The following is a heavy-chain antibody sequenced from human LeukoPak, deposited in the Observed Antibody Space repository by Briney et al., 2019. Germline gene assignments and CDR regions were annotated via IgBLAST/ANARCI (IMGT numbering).Heavy chain of an antibody. CDR3: ARGGYAYFFDY. Sequence: GGSLRLSCAASGFTVSSNYMSWVRQAPGKGLEWVSVIYSGGSTYYADSVKGRFTISRDNSKNTLYLQMNSLRAEDAAVYYCARGGYAYFFDYWGQGTLVTVSS. J-gene: IGHJ4*02. CDR1: GFTVSSNY. D-gene: IGHD5-18*01. CDR2: IYSGGST. V-gene: IGHV3-53*01.